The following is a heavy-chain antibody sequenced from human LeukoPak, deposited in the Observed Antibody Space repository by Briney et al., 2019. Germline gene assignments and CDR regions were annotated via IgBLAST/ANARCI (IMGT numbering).Heavy chain of an antibody. V-gene: IGHV4-59*01. CDR1: GGSISSYY. CDR2: IYYSGST. J-gene: IGHJ5*02. Sequence: SETLSLTCTVCGGSISSYYWSWIRQPPGKGLEWIGYIYYSGSTNYNPSLKSRVTISVDTSKNQFSLKLSSVTAADTAVYYCARVTPYYDFWSGRWFDPWGQGTLVTVSS. D-gene: IGHD3-3*01. CDR3: ARVTPYYDFWSGRWFDP.